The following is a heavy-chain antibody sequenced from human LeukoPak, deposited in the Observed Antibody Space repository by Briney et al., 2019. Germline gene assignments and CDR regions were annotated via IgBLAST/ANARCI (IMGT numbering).Heavy chain of an antibody. J-gene: IGHJ4*02. V-gene: IGHV3-23*01. CDR3: AKSRGVYCSSTSCYWVPLDY. D-gene: IGHD2-2*01. Sequence: AGGSLRLSCAASGFTFSSYAMSWVRQAPGKGLEWVSAISGSGGSTYYADSVKGRFTISRDNPKNTLYLQMNSLRAEDTAVYYCAKSRGVYCSSTSCYWVPLDYWGQGTLVTVSS. CDR2: ISGSGGST. CDR1: GFTFSSYA.